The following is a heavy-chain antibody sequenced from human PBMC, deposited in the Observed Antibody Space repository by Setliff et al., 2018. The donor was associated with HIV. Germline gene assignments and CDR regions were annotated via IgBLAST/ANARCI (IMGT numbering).Heavy chain of an antibody. CDR2: IYTSGST. J-gene: IGHJ4*02. CDR1: GGSISSYY. V-gene: IGHV4-4*09. D-gene: IGHD2-2*01. Sequence: SETLSLTCTVSGGSISSYYWSWIRQPPGKGLEWIGNIYTSGSTNYNPSPKSRVTISVDTSKNQFSLKLSSVTAADTAVYYCARLDCSSSSGFVDYWGQGTLVTVSS. CDR3: ARLDCSSSSGFVDY.